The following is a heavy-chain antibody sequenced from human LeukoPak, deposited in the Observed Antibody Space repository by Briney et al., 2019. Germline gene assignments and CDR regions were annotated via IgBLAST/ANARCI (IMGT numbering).Heavy chain of an antibody. Sequence: GGSLRLSCAASGFTFSSYAMSWVRQAPGKGLEWVSTISGGGGSTYYADSVKGRFTISRDNSKNTLYLQMNSLRAEDTAVYYCAKDRYEAGANDYWGQGTLVTVSS. CDR3: AKDRYEAGANDY. CDR2: ISGGGGST. V-gene: IGHV3-23*01. J-gene: IGHJ4*02. D-gene: IGHD3-16*02. CDR1: GFTFSSYA.